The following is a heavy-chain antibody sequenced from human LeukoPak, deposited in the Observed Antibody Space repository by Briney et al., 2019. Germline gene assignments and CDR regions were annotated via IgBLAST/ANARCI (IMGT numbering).Heavy chain of an antibody. CDR3: AVRLPTSTLATATTWFDP. V-gene: IGHV4-34*01. CDR2: VNYIGTS. J-gene: IGHJ5*02. D-gene: IGHD4/OR15-4a*01. Sequence: SETLSLTCAVYGESFDGFYWNWIRQFPGKRLEWLGEVNYIGTSDYNPSLESRVDISADPSKRQFSLKLTSVTASDTAVYYCAVRLPTSTLATATTWFDPWGQGTLVSVSS. CDR1: GESFDGFY.